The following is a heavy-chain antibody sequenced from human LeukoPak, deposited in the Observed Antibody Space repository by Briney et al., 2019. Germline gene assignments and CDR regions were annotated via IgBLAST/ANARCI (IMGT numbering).Heavy chain of an antibody. Sequence: GGSLRLSCAASGFTFSSYGMHWVRQVPGKGLEWVAFIRSDGSNKYYADSVKGRFTISRDNAKSSLYLQMNSLRDEDTAVYYCARDPYSGNYGDYYYYYMDVWGKGTTVTISS. V-gene: IGHV3-30*02. D-gene: IGHD1-26*01. CDR3: ARDPYSGNYGDYYYYYMDV. CDR2: IRSDGSNK. CDR1: GFTFSSYG. J-gene: IGHJ6*03.